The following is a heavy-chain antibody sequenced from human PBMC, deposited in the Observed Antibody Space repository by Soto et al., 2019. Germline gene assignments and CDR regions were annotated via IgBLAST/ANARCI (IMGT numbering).Heavy chain of an antibody. CDR1: GGSISTSNW. D-gene: IGHD6-13*01. Sequence: QVQLPESGPGLVKPSGTLSLTCAVSGGSISTSNWWSWVRQPPGKGLEWIGEVYRTGSTNYNPSLESRLTISVDKSKNQFSLKLTSVTAADTAVYYCARARATIAAAAIFDCWGQGTLVTVSS. CDR2: VYRTGST. V-gene: IGHV4-4*02. CDR3: ARARATIAAAAIFDC. J-gene: IGHJ4*02.